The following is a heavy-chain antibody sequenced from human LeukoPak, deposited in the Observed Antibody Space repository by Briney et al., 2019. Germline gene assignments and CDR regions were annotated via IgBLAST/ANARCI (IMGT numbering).Heavy chain of an antibody. V-gene: IGHV1-69*01. Sequence: SVKVSCKASGGTFSSYAISWVRQAPGQGLEWMGGTIPIFGTANYAQKFQGRVTITADESTSTAYMELSSLRSEDTAVYYCARVIYYYYDSLGFNDYWGQGTLVTVSS. CDR3: ARVIYYYYDSLGFNDY. CDR1: GGTFSSYA. D-gene: IGHD3-22*01. CDR2: TIPIFGTA. J-gene: IGHJ4*02.